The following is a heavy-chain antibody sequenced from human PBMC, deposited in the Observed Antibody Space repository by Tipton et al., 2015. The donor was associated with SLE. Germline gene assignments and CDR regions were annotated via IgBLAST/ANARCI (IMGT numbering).Heavy chain of an antibody. CDR3: AGYLEWQRGRGYFDL. D-gene: IGHD3-3*01. V-gene: IGHV4-39*07. CDR2: IYYDGNT. Sequence: TLSLTCIVSGASIGSSSSSWAWIRQSPNKGLEWIGNIYYDGNTYYNPSLKSRVTISADTSKNVFSLRLSSVTAADTAMYYCAGYLEWQRGRGYFDLWGRGTLVTVSS. J-gene: IGHJ2*01. CDR1: GASIGSSSSS.